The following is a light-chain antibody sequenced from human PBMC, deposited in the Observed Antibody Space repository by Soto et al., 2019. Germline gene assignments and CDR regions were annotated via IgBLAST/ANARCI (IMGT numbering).Light chain of an antibody. J-gene: IGLJ1*01. CDR1: RSDVGGYNY. V-gene: IGLV2-11*01. Sequence: QSALTQPRSVSGSPGQSVTISCTGSRSDVGGYNYVSWYQQQPGKAPELVIYDVTKRPSGIPDRVSGSKSGNTASLTISGLQSEDEADYYSCSFADIFYVFCTGTEVTLL. CDR3: CSFADIFYV. CDR2: DVT.